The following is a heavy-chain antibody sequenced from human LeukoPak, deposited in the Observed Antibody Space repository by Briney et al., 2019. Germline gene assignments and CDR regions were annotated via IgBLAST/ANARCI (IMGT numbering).Heavy chain of an antibody. V-gene: IGHV4-34*01. CDR3: ARYASHYGSGSYPFDY. Sequence: PSETLSLTCAVYGGSFSGYYWSWIRQPPGKGLEWIGGINHSGSTNYNPSLKSRVTISVDTSKNQFSLKLSSVTAADTAVYYCARYASHYGSGSYPFDYWGQGTLVTVSS. CDR2: INHSGST. CDR1: GGSFSGYY. J-gene: IGHJ4*02. D-gene: IGHD3-10*01.